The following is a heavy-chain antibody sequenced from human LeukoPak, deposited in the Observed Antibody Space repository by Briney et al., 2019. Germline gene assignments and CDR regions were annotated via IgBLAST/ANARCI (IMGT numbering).Heavy chain of an antibody. D-gene: IGHD1-26*01. J-gene: IGHJ3*02. Sequence: GGSLRLSCAASGFTFSSYAMSWVRQAPGKGLEWVSTISGSGGSTYYADSVKGRFTVSRDNSKNTLYLQMNSLRAEDTAVYYCARAGSIDAFDIWGQGTMVTVSS. CDR1: GFTFSSYA. CDR2: ISGSGGST. V-gene: IGHV3-23*01. CDR3: ARAGSIDAFDI.